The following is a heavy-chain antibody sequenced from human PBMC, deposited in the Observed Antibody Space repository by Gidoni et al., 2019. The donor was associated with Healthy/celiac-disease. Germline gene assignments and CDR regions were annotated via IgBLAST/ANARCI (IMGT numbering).Heavy chain of an antibody. CDR2: ISYDGSNK. Sequence: VQLVESGGGVVQPGRSLRLSCAASGFTFSSYAMHWVRQAPGKGLEWVAVISYDGSNKYYADSVKGRFTISRDNSKNTLYLQMNSLRAEDTAVYYCARGQFPYWGQGTLVTVSS. CDR1: GFTFSSYA. J-gene: IGHJ4*02. CDR3: ARGQFPY. V-gene: IGHV3-30-3*01.